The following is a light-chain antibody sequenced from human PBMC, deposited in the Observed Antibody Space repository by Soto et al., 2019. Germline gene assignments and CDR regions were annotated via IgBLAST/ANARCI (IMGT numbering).Light chain of an antibody. J-gene: IGLJ1*01. CDR1: SSNIGAGYD. CDR3: QSYDSSMSALYV. Sequence: QSVLTQPPSVSGAPGQRVTISCTGSSSNIGAGYDVHWYQQLPGTAPKLLIYGNSNRRSGVPDRFSGSKSGTSASLAITGLQAEDEADYYCQSYDSSMSALYVFGTGTKLTVL. CDR2: GNS. V-gene: IGLV1-40*01.